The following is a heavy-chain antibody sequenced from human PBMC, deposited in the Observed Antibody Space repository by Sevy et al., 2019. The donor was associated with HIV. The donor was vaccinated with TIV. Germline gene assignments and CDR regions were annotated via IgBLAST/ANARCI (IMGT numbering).Heavy chain of an antibody. D-gene: IGHD6-19*01. V-gene: IGHV3-49*03. CDR1: GFTFGEYA. J-gene: IGHJ3*02. CDR2: IRSKTYGGTT. Sequence: GGSLRLSCTASGFTFGEYAMSWFRQAPGKGLEWVGFIRSKTYGGTTEYAASGKGRFTISRDDSKRIAYLQMNSLKTGDTAMYYCSREGSEGSVAQPDAFDIWGQGTMVTVSS. CDR3: SREGSEGSVAQPDAFDI.